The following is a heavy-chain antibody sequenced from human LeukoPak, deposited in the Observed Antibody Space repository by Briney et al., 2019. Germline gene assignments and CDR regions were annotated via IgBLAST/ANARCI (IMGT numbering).Heavy chain of an antibody. D-gene: IGHD2-15*01. CDR3: AKDRAFTPPLAFDN. Sequence: GGSPRLSCAASGFTFRSYAMSWVRQAPGKGLEWVSGISGGGGGTYYADSVKGRFTISRDNSKNTLYLQMNSLRADDTAIYYCAKDRAFTPPLAFDNWGQGTLVTVSS. CDR2: ISGGGGGT. V-gene: IGHV3-23*01. CDR1: GFTFRSYA. J-gene: IGHJ4*02.